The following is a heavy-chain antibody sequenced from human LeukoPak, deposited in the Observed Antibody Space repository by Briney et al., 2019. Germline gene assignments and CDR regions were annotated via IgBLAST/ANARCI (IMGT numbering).Heavy chain of an antibody. CDR1: GFTFSSYW. CDR2: IKQDGSEK. J-gene: IGHJ4*02. D-gene: IGHD5-12*01. V-gene: IGHV3-7*01. CDR3: AKDARRPVDIVATILYYFDY. Sequence: PGGSLRLSCAASGFTFSSYWMSWVRQAPGKGLEWVANIKQDGSEKYYADSVKGRFTISRDNSKNTLYLQMNSLRAEDTAVYYCAKDARRPVDIVATILYYFDYWGQGTLVTVSS.